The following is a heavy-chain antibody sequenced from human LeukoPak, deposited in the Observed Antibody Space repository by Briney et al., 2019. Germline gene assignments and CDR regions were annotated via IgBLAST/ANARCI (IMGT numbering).Heavy chain of an antibody. CDR1: GGSISSSNW. J-gene: IGHJ4*02. V-gene: IGHV4-4*02. CDR2: IYHSGST. CDR3: ARSRSYYDFWSGYPYFDY. Sequence: SGTLSLTCAVSGGSISSSNWWSWVRQPPGKGLEWIGEIYHSGSTNYNPSLKSRVTISVDKSKNQFSLKLSSVTAADTAVYYCARSRSYYDFWSGYPYFDYWGQGTLVTVSS. D-gene: IGHD3-3*01.